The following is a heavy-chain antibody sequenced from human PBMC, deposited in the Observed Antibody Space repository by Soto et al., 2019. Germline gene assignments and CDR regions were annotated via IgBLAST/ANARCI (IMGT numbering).Heavy chain of an antibody. CDR2: VYYNENT. J-gene: IGHJ5*02. V-gene: IGHV4-39*01. CDR1: GGSISSFTYY. Sequence: LYLTCSVSGGSISSFTYYWGWIRQPPGKGLEWIGTVYYNENTYYNPSLKSRVTITVDTAKNQFSLNLRSVTAADMAMYFCARRERYYGSPGWFDPWGPGTLVTVSS. CDR3: ARRERYYGSPGWFDP. D-gene: IGHD3-10*01.